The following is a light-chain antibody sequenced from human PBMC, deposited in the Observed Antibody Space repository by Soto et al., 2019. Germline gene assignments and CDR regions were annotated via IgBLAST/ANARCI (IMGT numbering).Light chain of an antibody. Sequence: DIRVTQSPSSLSASEGDRVTITCRASQSISSYINWYQQKPGKAPNLLIYTASSLESGVPSRFSGSGSGTDFTLTITSLQPEDFATYFCQQSYSRPRTFGQGTKVDI. V-gene: IGKV1-39*01. J-gene: IGKJ1*01. CDR1: QSISSY. CDR3: QQSYSRPRT. CDR2: TAS.